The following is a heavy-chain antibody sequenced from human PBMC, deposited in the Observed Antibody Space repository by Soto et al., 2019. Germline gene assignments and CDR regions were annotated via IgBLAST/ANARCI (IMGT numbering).Heavy chain of an antibody. CDR2: IWYDGSNK. CDR3: ARDSYDFWSGYLNWFDP. CDR1: GFTFSSYG. J-gene: IGHJ5*02. V-gene: IGHV3-33*01. D-gene: IGHD3-3*01. Sequence: GGSLRLSCAASGFTFSSYGMHWVRQAPGKGLEWVAVIWYDGSNKYYADSVKGRFTTSRDNSKNTLYLQMNSLRAEDTAVYYCARDSYDFWSGYLNWFDPWGQGTLVTVSS.